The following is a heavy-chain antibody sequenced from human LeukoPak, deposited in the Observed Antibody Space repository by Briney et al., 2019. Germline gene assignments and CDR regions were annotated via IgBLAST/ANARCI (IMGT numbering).Heavy chain of an antibody. CDR3: ARERQTVLDY. Sequence: SETLSLTCAVYGGSISSSSYYWGWIRQPPGKGLEWIGSIYYSGSTYYNPSLKSRVTISVDTSKNQFSLKLSSVTAADTAVYYCARERQTVLDYWGQGTLVTVSS. V-gene: IGHV4-39*07. CDR1: GGSISSSSYY. D-gene: IGHD1-1*01. CDR2: IYYSGST. J-gene: IGHJ4*02.